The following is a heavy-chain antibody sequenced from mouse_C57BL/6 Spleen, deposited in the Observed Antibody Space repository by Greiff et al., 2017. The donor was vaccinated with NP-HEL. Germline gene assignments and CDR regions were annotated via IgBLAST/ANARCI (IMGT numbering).Heavy chain of an antibody. CDR3: ARKGAVRMDY. CDR2: IYPGDGDT. CDR1: GYAFSSYW. V-gene: IGHV1-80*01. J-gene: IGHJ4*01. Sequence: QVQLQQSGAELVKPGASVKISCKASGYAFSSYWMNWVKQRPGKGLEWIGQIYPGDGDTNYNGKFKGKATLTADQSSSTAYMQLSSLTSEDSAVYFCARKGAVRMDYWGQGTSVTVCS.